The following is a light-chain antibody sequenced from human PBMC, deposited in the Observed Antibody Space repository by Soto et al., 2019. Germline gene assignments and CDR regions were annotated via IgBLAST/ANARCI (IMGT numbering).Light chain of an antibody. CDR2: EVS. V-gene: IGLV2-14*03. J-gene: IGLJ1*01. CDR3: QSYDSSLSRAV. CDR1: SSDIGGYKY. Sequence: LTQPASVSGSPGQSITISCTGTSSDIGGYKYVSWYQQHPDKAPKLMIYEVSNRPSGVPNRFSGSKSGTTASLTISGLQDEDEADYYCQSYDSSLSRAVFGSGTKVTVL.